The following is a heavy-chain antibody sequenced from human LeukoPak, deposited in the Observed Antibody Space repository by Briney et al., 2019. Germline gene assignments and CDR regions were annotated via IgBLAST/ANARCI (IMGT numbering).Heavy chain of an antibody. D-gene: IGHD5-24*01. CDR1: GFTVSSKY. Sequence: GGSLRLSCAASGFTVSSKYMSRVRQAPGKGLEWVSNIGTSSSTIYYADSVKGRFTISRDNAKNSLYLQMNSLRAEDTAVYYCARSYDGYVRSFDYWGQGALVTVSS. J-gene: IGHJ4*02. V-gene: IGHV3-48*01. CDR3: ARSYDGYVRSFDY. CDR2: IGTSSSTI.